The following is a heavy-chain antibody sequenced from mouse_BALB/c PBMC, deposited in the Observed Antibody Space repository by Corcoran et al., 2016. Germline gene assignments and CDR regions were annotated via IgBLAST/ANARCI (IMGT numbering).Heavy chain of an antibody. J-gene: IGHJ1*01. V-gene: IGHV1S136*01. CDR1: GYTFTSYV. CDR2: INPYNDGT. Sequence: EVQLQQSGPELVKPGASVKMSCKASGYTFTSYVMHWVKQKPGQGLEWIGYINPYNDGTKYNEKFKGKATLTSDKSSSTAYMELSSLTSEDSAVYYCAREGRRGDFDVWGAGTTVTVSS. CDR3: AREGRRGDFDV.